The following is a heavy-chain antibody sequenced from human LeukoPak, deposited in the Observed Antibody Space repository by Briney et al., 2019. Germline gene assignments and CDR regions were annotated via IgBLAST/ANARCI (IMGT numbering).Heavy chain of an antibody. V-gene: IGHV3-66*01. J-gene: IGHJ4*02. Sequence: GGSLRLSCAASGFTVSSDYMSWVRQAPGKGLEWVSIIYAGGSTYYADSVKGRFIVSRDNSKNTVYLQINSLRAEDTAAYYCARALAAASHTSFDYWGQGTLVTVTS. D-gene: IGHD6-13*01. CDR1: GFTVSSDY. CDR2: IYAGGST. CDR3: ARALAAASHTSFDY.